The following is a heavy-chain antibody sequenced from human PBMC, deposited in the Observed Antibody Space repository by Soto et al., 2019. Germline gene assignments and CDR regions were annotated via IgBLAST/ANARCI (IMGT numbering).Heavy chain of an antibody. J-gene: IGHJ3*02. V-gene: IGHV1-18*01. CDR2: ISAYNGNT. D-gene: IGHD3-22*01. Sequence: GASVKVSCKASGYTFTSYGISWVRQAPGQGLEWMGWISAYNGNTNYAQKLQGRVTMTTDTSTSTAYMELRSLRSDDTAVYYCARSITMIVVVTGPYDAFDIWGQGTMVTVSS. CDR1: GYTFTSYG. CDR3: ARSITMIVVVTGPYDAFDI.